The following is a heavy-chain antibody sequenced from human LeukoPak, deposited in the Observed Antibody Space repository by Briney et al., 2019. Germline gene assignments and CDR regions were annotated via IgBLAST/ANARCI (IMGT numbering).Heavy chain of an antibody. V-gene: IGHV3-48*01. J-gene: IGHJ3*02. CDR1: GFTFTIFG. CDR3: ARTYDFGRGPPGDAFDN. D-gene: IGHD3-3*01. CDR2: IDARSGIT. Sequence: GGSLRLSCAASGFTFTIFGLNWVRQAPGRGPEWVSYIDARSGITYYADSVQGRFTLSRDNARESVFLQMDSLRVDDTAVYYCARTYDFGRGPPGDAFDNWGPGTWVIVSS.